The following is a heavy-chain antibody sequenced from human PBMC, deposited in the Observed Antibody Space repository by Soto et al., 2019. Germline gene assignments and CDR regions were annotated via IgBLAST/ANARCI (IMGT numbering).Heavy chain of an antibody. D-gene: IGHD3-22*01. Sequence: ASVKVSCKVSGYTLTELSMHWVRQAPGKGLEWMGGFDPEDGETIYAQKFQGRVTMTEDTSTDTAYMELSSLRSEDTAVYYCATGMRLRGAFDIWGQGTMVTVSS. V-gene: IGHV1-24*01. CDR2: FDPEDGET. J-gene: IGHJ3*02. CDR1: GYTLTELS. CDR3: ATGMRLRGAFDI.